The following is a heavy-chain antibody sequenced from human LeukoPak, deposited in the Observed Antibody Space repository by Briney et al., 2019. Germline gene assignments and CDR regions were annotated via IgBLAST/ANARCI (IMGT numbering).Heavy chain of an antibody. D-gene: IGHD3-22*01. V-gene: IGHV1-18*01. J-gene: IGHJ4*02. Sequence: ASVTVSCKASGYTFTSYGISWVRQAPGQGLEWMGWISAYNGNTNYAQKLQGRVTMTTDTSTSTAYMELRSLRSDDTAVYYCARNYDSSGYYYPALYYFDYWGQGTLVTVSS. CDR2: ISAYNGNT. CDR1: GYTFTSYG. CDR3: ARNYDSSGYYYPALYYFDY.